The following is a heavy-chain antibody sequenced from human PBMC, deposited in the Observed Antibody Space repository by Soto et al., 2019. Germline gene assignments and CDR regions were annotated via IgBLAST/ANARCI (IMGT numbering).Heavy chain of an antibody. V-gene: IGHV5-51*01. Sequence: GEFLKISCKVSGYSFTSYWIGWVRQIPGKGLEWMGIIYPGDSDTRYSPSFEGQVTISADKSITTAYLQWSSLKASDTAMYYCARPSYSSSRYYGMDVWGQGTKVNVSS. D-gene: IGHD6-6*01. CDR2: IYPGDSDT. CDR3: ARPSYSSSRYYGMDV. CDR1: GYSFTSYW. J-gene: IGHJ6*02.